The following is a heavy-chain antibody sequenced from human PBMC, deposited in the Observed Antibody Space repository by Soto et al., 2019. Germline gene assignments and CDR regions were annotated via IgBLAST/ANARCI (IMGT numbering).Heavy chain of an antibody. CDR2: IHHSGST. V-gene: IGHV4-38-2*01. CDR1: GYSISSGYY. CDR3: ARVGALYDFWSGYYGMDV. J-gene: IGHJ6*02. D-gene: IGHD3-3*01. Sequence: PSETLSLTCAVSGYSISSGYYWGWIRQPPGKGLEWIGSIHHSGSTYYNPSLKSRVTISVDTSKNQFSLKLSSVTAADTAVYYCARVGALYDFWSGYYGMDVWGQGTTVTVSS.